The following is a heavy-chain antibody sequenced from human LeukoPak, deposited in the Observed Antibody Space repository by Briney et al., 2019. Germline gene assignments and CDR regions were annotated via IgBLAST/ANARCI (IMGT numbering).Heavy chain of an antibody. J-gene: IGHJ5*02. V-gene: IGHV4-30-4*01. Sequence: KSSETLSLTCTVSGGSISSGDYYWSWIRQPPGKGLEGIGYICDSGSTYYNPSLKSRVTISVDTSKNHFSLKLSSVTAADTAVYYCARDHSGTPLGDNWFDPWGQGTLVTVSS. CDR1: GGSISSGDYY. CDR2: ICDSGST. CDR3: ARDHSGTPLGDNWFDP. D-gene: IGHD3-10*01.